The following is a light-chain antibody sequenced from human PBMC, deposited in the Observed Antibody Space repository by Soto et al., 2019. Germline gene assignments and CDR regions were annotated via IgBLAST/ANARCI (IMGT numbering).Light chain of an antibody. CDR2: GAS. CDR1: QSRSSSY. V-gene: IGKV3-20*01. Sequence: EIVLTQSPGTLSLSPGERATLSCSASQSRSSSYIAWYQQKPGQPPRLLIYGASSRATGIPDRFSGSGSGTDFTLTISRLEPEDFAVYYCQQYGTSPLTFGGGTKVEIK. J-gene: IGKJ4*01. CDR3: QQYGTSPLT.